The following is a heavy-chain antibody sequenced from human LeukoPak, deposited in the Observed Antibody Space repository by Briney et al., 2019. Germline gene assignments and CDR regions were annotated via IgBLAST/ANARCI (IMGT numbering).Heavy chain of an antibody. V-gene: IGHV1-24*01. J-gene: IGHJ4*02. D-gene: IGHD7-27*01. Sequence: GASVKVSCKVSGSTLTEFSIQWVRQAPGKGLEWMGGFVPEDDETIYAQSFQGRVTMTEDTSTDTAYMELSSLRSEDTAMYYCATIAPGDLFDSWGQGTLVTVSS. CDR2: FVPEDDET. CDR1: GSTLTEFS. CDR3: ATIAPGDLFDS.